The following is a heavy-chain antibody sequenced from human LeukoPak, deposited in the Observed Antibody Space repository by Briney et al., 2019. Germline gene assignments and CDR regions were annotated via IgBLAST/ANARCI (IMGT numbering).Heavy chain of an antibody. J-gene: IGHJ4*02. CDR3: AKDFDSGYDFDY. V-gene: IGHV3-23*01. D-gene: IGHD5-12*01. Sequence: GGSLRLSCAASGFTFSSYTMTWVRQAPGKGLEWVSAISGSGGSTYYADSVKGRFTISRDNSKNTLYLQINSLRVEDTAVYYCAKDFDSGYDFDYWGQGNLVTVSS. CDR2: ISGSGGST. CDR1: GFTFSSYT.